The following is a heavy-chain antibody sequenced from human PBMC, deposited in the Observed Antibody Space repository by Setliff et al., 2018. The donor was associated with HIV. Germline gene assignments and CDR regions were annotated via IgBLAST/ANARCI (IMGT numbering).Heavy chain of an antibody. CDR2: INPKSGGT. D-gene: IGHD3-3*02. Sequence: ASVKVSCKASGYTFTGYYMHWVRQAPGQGLEWMGWINPKSGGTNYAQKFQGRVTMTRDTSISTAYMELSRLRSDDTAVYYCASSIFGMGTSYWGQGTRVTVSS. J-gene: IGHJ4*02. CDR3: ASSIFGMGTSY. CDR1: GYTFTGYY. V-gene: IGHV1-2*02.